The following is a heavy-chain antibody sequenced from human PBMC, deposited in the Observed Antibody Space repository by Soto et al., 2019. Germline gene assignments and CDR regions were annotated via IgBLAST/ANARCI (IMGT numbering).Heavy chain of an antibody. D-gene: IGHD2-2*01. CDR1: GFTFSNYD. CDR2: ITGSGGST. Sequence: EVHLLESGGGLVQPGGSLRLSCAASGFTFSNYDMNWVRQAPGKGLEWVSAITGSGGSTYDADSVKGRFAISRDNSKTLLYLKKNSRRAEDTPVFFWANLYFCRTPSCYPHDYGGQGTLSTVSS. V-gene: IGHV3-23*01. CDR3: ANLYFCRTPSCYPHDY. J-gene: IGHJ4*02.